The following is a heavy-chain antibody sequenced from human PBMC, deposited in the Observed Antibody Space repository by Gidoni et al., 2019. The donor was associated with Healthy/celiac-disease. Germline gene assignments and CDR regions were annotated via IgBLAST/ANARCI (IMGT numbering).Heavy chain of an antibody. CDR1: GITFSSYE. CDR2: ISSSGSTI. D-gene: IGHD6-13*01. V-gene: IGHV3-48*03. J-gene: IGHJ5*02. Sequence: EGQLVESGGGLVQPGGSLRLSCAASGITFSSYEMNWVRQAPGRGLEWVSYISSSGSTIYYADSVKGRFTISRDNAKNSLYLQMNSLRAEDTAVYYCARKPPYSSSWYGGWFDPWGQGTLVTVSS. CDR3: ARKPPYSSSWYGGWFDP.